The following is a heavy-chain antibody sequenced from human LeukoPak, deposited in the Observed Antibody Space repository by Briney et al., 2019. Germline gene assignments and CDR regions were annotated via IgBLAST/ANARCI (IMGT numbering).Heavy chain of an antibody. CDR1: GFTFSSYS. V-gene: IGHV3-21*01. CDR2: ISSSSSYI. CDR3: ARDSDVSEMATDYFDY. D-gene: IGHD5-24*01. Sequence: GSLRLSCAASGFTFSSYSMNWVRQAPGKGLEWVSSISSSSSYIYYADSVKGRFTISRDNAKNSLYLQMNSLRAEDTAVYYCARDSDVSEMATDYFDYWGQGTLVTVSS. J-gene: IGHJ4*02.